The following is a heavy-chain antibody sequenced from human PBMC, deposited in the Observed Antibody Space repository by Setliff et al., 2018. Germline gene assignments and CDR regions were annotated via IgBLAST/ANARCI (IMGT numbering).Heavy chain of an antibody. V-gene: IGHV4-34*01. CDR3: ARHGGWYFDL. Sequence: SETLSLTCAVYGGSFSGYYWSWIRQPPGKGLEWIGEINHSGSTNYNPSLKSRVTISVDTSKNQFSLKLSSVTAADTAVYYCARHGGWYFDLWGRGTLVTVSS. J-gene: IGHJ2*01. CDR2: INHSGST. CDR1: GGSFSGYY. D-gene: IGHD4-17*01.